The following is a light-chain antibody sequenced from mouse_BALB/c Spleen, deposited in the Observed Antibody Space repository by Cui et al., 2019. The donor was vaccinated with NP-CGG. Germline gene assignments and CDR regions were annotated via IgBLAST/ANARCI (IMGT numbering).Light chain of an antibody. CDR2: GTN. V-gene: IGLV1*01. CDR3: ALWYSNHWV. CDR1: TGAVTTRNY. Sequence: QAVVTQESALTTSPGQTVTLTCRSSTGAVTTRNYANWVQEKPDHFFTGLIGGTNDRPPGVPARFSGSLIGDKAALTITGAQTEDEAIYFCALWYSNHWVFGGGTKLTVL. J-gene: IGLJ1*01.